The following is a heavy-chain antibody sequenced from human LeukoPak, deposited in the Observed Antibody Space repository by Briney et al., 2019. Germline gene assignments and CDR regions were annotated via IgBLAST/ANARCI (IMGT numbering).Heavy chain of an antibody. CDR1: GFTFSSYA. Sequence: PGGSLRLSCAASGFTFSSYAMSWVRQAPGRGLEWVSAISGSGGSTYYADSVKGRFTISRDNANKLLYLQMNSLSAEDTAVYYCVRGPGVSAVTTMYWGQGTLVTVSS. V-gene: IGHV3-23*01. J-gene: IGHJ4*02. CDR2: ISGSGGST. CDR3: VRGPGVSAVTTMY. D-gene: IGHD4-17*01.